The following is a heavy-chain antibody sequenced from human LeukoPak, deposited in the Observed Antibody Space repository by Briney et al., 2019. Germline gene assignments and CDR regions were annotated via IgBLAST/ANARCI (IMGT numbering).Heavy chain of an antibody. CDR1: GGSISGCF. J-gene: IGHJ5*02. D-gene: IGHD3-9*01. Sequence: SETLSLTCTVSGGSISGCFWSWIRQPPGKGLEWIGYIYYSGSTNYNPSLESRATMSVDTSKNQFSLKLASVTAADTAVYYCAREGYYDILTGYYHNWFDPWGQGTLVTVSS. CDR2: IYYSGST. V-gene: IGHV4-59*01. CDR3: AREGYYDILTGYYHNWFDP.